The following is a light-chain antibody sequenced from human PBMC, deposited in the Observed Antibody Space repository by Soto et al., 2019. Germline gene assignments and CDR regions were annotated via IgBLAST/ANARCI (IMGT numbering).Light chain of an antibody. V-gene: IGLV2-23*02. Sequence: QYALTQPASVSGSPGQSITISCTGTSSDVGSYNLVSWYQQHPGKAPKLMIYEVDKRPSGVSNRFSASKSGNTASLTISGLHTEDEADYYCCSYAASRTYVFGTGTKLTVL. CDR1: SSDVGSYNL. CDR3: CSYAASRTYV. CDR2: EVD. J-gene: IGLJ1*01.